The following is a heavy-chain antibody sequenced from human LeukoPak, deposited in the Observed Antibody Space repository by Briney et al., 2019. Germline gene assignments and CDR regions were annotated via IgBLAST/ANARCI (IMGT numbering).Heavy chain of an antibody. Sequence: SVKVSCKASGGTFSSYAISWVRQAPGQGLEWVGGIIPIFGTANYAQKFQGRVTITADESTSTAYMELSSLRSEDTAVYYCAKDRGSMVRGEMDVWGQGTTVTVSS. CDR1: GGTFSSYA. CDR2: IIPIFGTA. D-gene: IGHD3-10*01. V-gene: IGHV1-69*13. CDR3: AKDRGSMVRGEMDV. J-gene: IGHJ6*02.